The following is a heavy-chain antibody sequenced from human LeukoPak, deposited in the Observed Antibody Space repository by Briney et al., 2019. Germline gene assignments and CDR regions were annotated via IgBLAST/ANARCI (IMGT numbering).Heavy chain of an antibody. V-gene: IGHV3-11*01. CDR3: ARRRDFIDY. CDR2: SSSSGSTI. J-gene: IGHJ4*02. D-gene: IGHD3/OR15-3a*01. CDR1: GFTLSDYY. Sequence: GGSLRLSCAASGFTLSDYYMSWIHQAPGKGLEWVSYSSSSGSTIYYADSVKGRFAISRDNAKNSLYLQMNSLRAEDTAVYYCARRRDFIDYWGQGTLVTVSS.